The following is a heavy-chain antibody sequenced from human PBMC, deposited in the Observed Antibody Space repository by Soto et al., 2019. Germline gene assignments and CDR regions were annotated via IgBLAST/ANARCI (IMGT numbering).Heavy chain of an antibody. J-gene: IGHJ5*02. CDR1: GFTFSNYA. CDR2: ISDGGGNT. V-gene: IGHV3-23*01. Sequence: PGGSLRLSCAASGFTFSNYAMTWVRQAPGKGLEWVSSISDGGGNTYYADSVKGRFTISRDNSKNTLFLRLSRLRAEDTAVYYCAKAVHPYTSSANWFDTWGQGTLVTVSS. D-gene: IGHD3-22*01. CDR3: AKAVHPYTSSANWFDT.